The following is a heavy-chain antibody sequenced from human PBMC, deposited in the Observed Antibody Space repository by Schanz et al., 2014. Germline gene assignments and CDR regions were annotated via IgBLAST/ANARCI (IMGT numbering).Heavy chain of an antibody. D-gene: IGHD1-1*01. CDR1: GFTFSSYS. CDR2: ISSSSSTR. J-gene: IGHJ4*02. Sequence: EVQLVESGGGLVQPGGSLRLSCAASGFTFSSYSMNWVRQAPGKGLEWVSYISSSSSTRYYADSVKGRFTMSRDNAKNTLYLQMNSLRAEDTALYYCARDRRNADLDYWGQGTLVTVSS. CDR3: ARDRRNADLDY. V-gene: IGHV3-48*01.